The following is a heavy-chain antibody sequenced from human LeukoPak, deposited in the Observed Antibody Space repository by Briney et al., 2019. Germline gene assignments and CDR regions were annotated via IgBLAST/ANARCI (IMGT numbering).Heavy chain of an antibody. Sequence: ASVKVSCKASGYTFTGYYMHWVRQAPGQGLEWMGWINPNSGGTNYAQKFQGRVTMTRDTSISTAYMELSRLRSDDTAVYYCASSPLGWTRSNWFDPWGQGTLVTVSS. CDR2: INPNSGGT. CDR3: ASSPLGWTRSNWFDP. D-gene: IGHD4-23*01. CDR1: GYTFTGYY. J-gene: IGHJ5*02. V-gene: IGHV1-2*02.